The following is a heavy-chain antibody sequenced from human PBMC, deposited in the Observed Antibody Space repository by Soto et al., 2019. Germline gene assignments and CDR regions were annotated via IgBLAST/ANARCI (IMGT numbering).Heavy chain of an antibody. J-gene: IGHJ4*02. CDR2: FDPEDGET. Sequence: GXSVKVSCKVSGYTLTELSMHWVRQAPGKGLEWMGGFDPEDGETIYAQKFQGRVTMTEDTSTDTAYMELSSLRSEDTAVYYCATLTIFGASLDYWGQGTLVTVSS. V-gene: IGHV1-24*01. D-gene: IGHD3-3*01. CDR3: ATLTIFGASLDY. CDR1: GYTLTELS.